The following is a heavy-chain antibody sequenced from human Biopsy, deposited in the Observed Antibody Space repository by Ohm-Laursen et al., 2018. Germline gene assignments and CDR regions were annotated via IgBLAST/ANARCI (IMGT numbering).Heavy chain of an antibody. V-gene: IGHV3-33*01. D-gene: IGHD5-18*01. Sequence: SLRLSCTAPGFTLNKHGMHWVRQAPGKGLEWVAVIWFDETNKHYADSVKGRFTISRDNPKNMLYLQMNTLRDADTAVYYCARDPRDTALGIFDYWGLGTLVTVSS. J-gene: IGHJ4*02. CDR2: IWFDETNK. CDR1: GFTLNKHG. CDR3: ARDPRDTALGIFDY.